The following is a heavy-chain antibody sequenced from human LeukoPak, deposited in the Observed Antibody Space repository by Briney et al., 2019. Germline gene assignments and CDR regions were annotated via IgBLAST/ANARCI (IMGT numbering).Heavy chain of an antibody. Sequence: KPGGSLRLSCAASGFTFSSYSMNWVRQAPGKGLEWVSSISSSSSYIYYADSVKGRFTISRDNAKNSLYLQMNSLRAEDTAVYYCARDRTAMVKENTFPWGQGTLVTVSS. D-gene: IGHD5-18*01. J-gene: IGHJ5*02. CDR3: ARDRTAMVKENTFP. CDR2: ISSSSSYI. CDR1: GFTFSSYS. V-gene: IGHV3-21*01.